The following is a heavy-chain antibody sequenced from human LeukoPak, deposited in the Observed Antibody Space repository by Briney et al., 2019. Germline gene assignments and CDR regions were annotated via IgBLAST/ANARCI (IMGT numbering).Heavy chain of an antibody. Sequence: PSETLSLTCAVYGGSFSGYYWSWIRQPPGKGLEWIGEINHSGSTNYNPSLKSRVTISVDTSKNQFSLKLSSVTAADTAVYYCARGPRGNSYDYWGQGTLVTVSS. V-gene: IGHV4-34*01. CDR1: GGSFSGYY. CDR3: ARGPRGNSYDY. J-gene: IGHJ4*02. CDR2: INHSGST. D-gene: IGHD2-15*01.